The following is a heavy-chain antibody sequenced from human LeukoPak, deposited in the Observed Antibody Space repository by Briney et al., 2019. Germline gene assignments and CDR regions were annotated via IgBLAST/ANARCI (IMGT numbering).Heavy chain of an antibody. CDR3: ARDGYSIGLFASPLSGAFDI. Sequence: PGGSLRLFCAASGPTFSSYSMNWVRQAPGRGLEWVSSISSRSSYIYYADSVKGRFTISRDNVKYSPYLQMNSLSAENSAVYYCARDGYSIGLFASPLSGAFDIWGEGTMVTASP. J-gene: IGHJ3*02. V-gene: IGHV3-21*01. CDR1: GPTFSSYS. CDR2: ISSRSSYI. D-gene: IGHD6-25*01.